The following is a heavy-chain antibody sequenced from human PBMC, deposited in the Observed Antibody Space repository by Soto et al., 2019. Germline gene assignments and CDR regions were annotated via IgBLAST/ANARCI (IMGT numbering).Heavy chain of an antibody. V-gene: IGHV4-34*01. CDR2: INHSGST. D-gene: IGHD2-8*02. J-gene: IGHJ4*02. CDR3: ARDKITGLFDY. CDR1: GGYISSYY. Sequence: SETQSLTCTVAGGYISSYYLTWIRQPPGTGLEWIGEINHSGSTNYNPSLKSRVTISVDTSKNQFSLKLTSVTAADTAVYYCARDKITGLFDYWGQGTLVTVSS.